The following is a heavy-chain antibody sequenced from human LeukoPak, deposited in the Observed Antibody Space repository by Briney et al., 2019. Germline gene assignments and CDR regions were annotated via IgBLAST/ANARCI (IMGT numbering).Heavy chain of an antibody. CDR1: GGSISSGGYY. Sequence: SQTLSLTCTVSGGSISSGGYYWSWIRQPPGKGLEWIGYIYHSGSTYYNPSLKSRVTISVDRSKNQFSLKLSSVTAEDTAVYYCAKGVGLLKWFFDYWGQGTLVTVSS. CDR3: AKGVGLLKWFFDY. CDR2: IYHSGST. V-gene: IGHV4-30-2*01. D-gene: IGHD3-22*01. J-gene: IGHJ4*02.